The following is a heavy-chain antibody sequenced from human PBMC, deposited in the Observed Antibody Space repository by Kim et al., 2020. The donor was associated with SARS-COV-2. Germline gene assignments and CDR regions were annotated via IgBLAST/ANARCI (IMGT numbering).Heavy chain of an antibody. D-gene: IGHD3-10*01. CDR2: IYHSGST. J-gene: IGHJ5*02. CDR1: GGSISSSNW. CDR3: ARVQLKPSSGSYYIRWFDP. V-gene: IGHV4-4*02. Sequence: SETLSLTCAVSGGSISSSNWWSLVRQPPGKGLEWIGEIYHSGSTNYNPSLKSRVTISVDKSKNQFSLKLSSVTAADTAVYYCARVQLKPSSGSYYIRWFDPWGQGTLVTVSS.